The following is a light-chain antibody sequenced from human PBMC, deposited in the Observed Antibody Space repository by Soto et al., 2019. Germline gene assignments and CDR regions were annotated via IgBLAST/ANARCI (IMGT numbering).Light chain of an antibody. CDR3: AAWDDSLNGYV. J-gene: IGLJ1*01. CDR1: SSNIGSNT. CDR2: SNN. V-gene: IGLV1-44*01. Sequence: QSVMAQPPSASGTPGQRVTISFSGSSSNIGSNTVNWYQQLPGTAPKLLIYSNNQRPSGVPDRLSGSKSGTSASLAISGLQSEDEADYYCAAWDDSLNGYVFGTGTKVTVL.